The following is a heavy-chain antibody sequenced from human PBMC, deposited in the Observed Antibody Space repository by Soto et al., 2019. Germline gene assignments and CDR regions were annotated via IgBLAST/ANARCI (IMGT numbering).Heavy chain of an antibody. D-gene: IGHD1-26*01. V-gene: IGHV1-8*01. CDR3: ARGVSAGVDD. J-gene: IGHJ4*02. Sequence: GASVKVSCKDSGYSFTSLDINWVRQTAGQGLEWMGWMQPSTGRTGXAKKFQGRVTMTRDTSINTAYMELTTLTSDDTAFYYCARGVSAGVDDWGQGTLVTVSS. CDR2: MQPSTGRT. CDR1: GYSFTSLD.